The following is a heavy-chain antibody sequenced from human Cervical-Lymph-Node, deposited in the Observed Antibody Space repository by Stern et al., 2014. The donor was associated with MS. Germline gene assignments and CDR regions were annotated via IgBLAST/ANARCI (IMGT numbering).Heavy chain of an antibody. CDR3: ARKSLSMDHYFDS. CDR1: GASISSYY. D-gene: IGHD2-2*03. J-gene: IGHJ4*02. CDR2: IYYTGTT. V-gene: IGHV4-59*01. Sequence: QVQLQESGPGLVKPSETLSLTCTVSGASISSYYWNRIRQPPGKGLEWIGYIYYTGTTNYNPSLKGRVAISLDTSKNQFSLILRSVSAADTAVYYCARKSLSMDHYFDSWGQGTLVTVSS.